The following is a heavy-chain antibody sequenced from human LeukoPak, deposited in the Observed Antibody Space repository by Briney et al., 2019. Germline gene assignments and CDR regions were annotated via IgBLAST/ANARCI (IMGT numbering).Heavy chain of an antibody. CDR1: GDSISLYY. Sequence: SETLSLTCTVSGDSISLYYWSWIRQPPGKGLEWIGNVHYSLNSNYSPSLESRVTISMDTSKRQFSLKLTSVTAADTAVYYCACYKIVERNFDFWGQGMLVTVSS. CDR2: VHYSLNS. CDR3: ACYKIVERNFDF. J-gene: IGHJ4*02. D-gene: IGHD5-24*01. V-gene: IGHV4-59*01.